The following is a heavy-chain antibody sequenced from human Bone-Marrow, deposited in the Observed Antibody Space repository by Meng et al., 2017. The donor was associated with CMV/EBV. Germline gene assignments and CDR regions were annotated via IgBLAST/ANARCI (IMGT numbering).Heavy chain of an antibody. CDR3: TRESGVYTYYYDSSGLLDY. D-gene: IGHD3-22*01. CDR2: IRSKAYGGTT. V-gene: IGHV3-49*04. CDR1: GFTFGDYA. Sequence: GESLKISCTASGFTFGDYAMSWVRQAPGKGLEWVGFIRSKAYGGTTEYAASVKGRFTISRDDSKSIAYLQMNSLKTEDTAVYYCTRESGVYTYYYDSSGLLDYWGQGTLVTVYS. J-gene: IGHJ4*02.